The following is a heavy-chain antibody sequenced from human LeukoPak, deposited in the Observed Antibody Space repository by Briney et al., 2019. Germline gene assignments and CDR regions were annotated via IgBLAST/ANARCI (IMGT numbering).Heavy chain of an antibody. Sequence: GGSLRLSCAASGFTFSNAWMSWVRQAPGKGLEWVGRIKSKTDGGTTDYAAPVKGRFTISRDDSKNTLYLQMNSLKTEDTAVYYCTTEAYYDFWSGYYTGSLQYWGQGTLVTVSS. CDR3: TTEAYYDFWSGYYTGSLQY. CDR2: IKSKTDGGTT. CDR1: GFTFSNAW. J-gene: IGHJ1*01. D-gene: IGHD3-3*01. V-gene: IGHV3-15*01.